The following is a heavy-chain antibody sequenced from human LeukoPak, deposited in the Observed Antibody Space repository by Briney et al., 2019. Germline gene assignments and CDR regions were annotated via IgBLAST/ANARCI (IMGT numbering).Heavy chain of an antibody. V-gene: IGHV3-30*03. J-gene: IGHJ6*01. CDR2: ISYDENTK. CDR3: ARGIAVAGSYHYVMDV. CDR1: GFTFSSYG. D-gene: IGHD6-19*01. Sequence: GRSLRLSCAASGFTFSSYGMHWVRQAPGKGLEWVAAISYDENTKYYVESVKGRFTISRDNAKNTLYLQMNSLRAEDTAVYHCARGIAVAGSYHYVMDVWGEGGTVTVSP.